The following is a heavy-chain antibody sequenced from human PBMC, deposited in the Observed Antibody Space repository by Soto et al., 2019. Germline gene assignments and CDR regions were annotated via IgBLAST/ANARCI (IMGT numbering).Heavy chain of an antibody. CDR3: ARGQAARVCYYYDYLEV. V-gene: IGHV1-8*01. D-gene: IGHD6-6*01. CDR1: GYTFTRYD. J-gene: IGHJ6*03. Sequence: ASVKVSCKASGYTFTRYDINWVRQATGQGLEWMGWMNPNSGNTGYAQKFQGRVTMTRNTSISTACMEVGSLRSEDTAVYYYARGQAARVCYYYDYLEVWGKGTTVSV. CDR2: MNPNSGNT.